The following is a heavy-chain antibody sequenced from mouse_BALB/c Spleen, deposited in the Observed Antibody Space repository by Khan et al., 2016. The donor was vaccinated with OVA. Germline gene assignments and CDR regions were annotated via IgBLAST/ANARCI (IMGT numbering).Heavy chain of an antibody. CDR1: GYSLTRYG. CDR3: TRSKYLARY. V-gene: IGHV2-9*02. J-gene: IGHJ2*01. Sequence: VQLQESGPGLVAPSQSLSITCAVYGYSLTRYGVHWVRQPPGKGLEWLGLIWAGGSTNYNWALMSRLSISIDTSKSLVFLIMTSLQTDHTALYYCTRSKYLARYWGQGTTLTVAS. D-gene: IGHD3-3*01. CDR2: IWAGGST.